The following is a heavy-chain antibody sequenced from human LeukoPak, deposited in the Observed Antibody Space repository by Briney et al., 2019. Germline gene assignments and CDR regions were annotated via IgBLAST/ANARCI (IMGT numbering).Heavy chain of an antibody. CDR3: ARGPGYCTSGICDSIDY. V-gene: IGHV4-59*01. J-gene: IGHJ4*02. CDR1: GGSISSYY. D-gene: IGHD2-8*01. Sequence: PSETLSLTCTVSGGSISSYYWSWIRQPPGKGLEWIGYIYNSGSAIYNPSLKSRVTTAADTSKNQFSLKLSSVTAADTAVYYCARGPGYCTSGICDSIDYWGQGTLVTVSS. CDR2: IYNSGSA.